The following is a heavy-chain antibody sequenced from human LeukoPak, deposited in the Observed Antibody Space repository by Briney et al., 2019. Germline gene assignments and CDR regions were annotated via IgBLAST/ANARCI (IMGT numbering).Heavy chain of an antibody. CDR2: ISSSGST. Sequence: GGSLRLSCAASGFTFSSYEMNWVRQAPGKGLEWVSYISSSGSTYYADSVKGRFTISRDNSKNTLYLQMNSLRAEDTAVYYCAKDTHHFDYWGQGTLVTVSS. V-gene: IGHV3-23*01. D-gene: IGHD2-15*01. J-gene: IGHJ4*02. CDR1: GFTFSSYE. CDR3: AKDTHHFDY.